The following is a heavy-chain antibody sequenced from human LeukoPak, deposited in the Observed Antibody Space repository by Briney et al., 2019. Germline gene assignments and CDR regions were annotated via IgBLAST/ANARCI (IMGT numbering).Heavy chain of an antibody. Sequence: SGTLSLTCAASGVSISSSEWWIWVRQPPGQGLEWIGEIHHAGRTRYNPSLKSRVTISMDYSKNQLSLKLTSVTAADTAIYYCGKTDIYFNPIDYWGPGSLVTVSS. D-gene: IGHD3-9*01. J-gene: IGHJ4*02. CDR2: IHHAGRT. CDR1: GVSISSSEW. CDR3: GKTDIYFNPIDY. V-gene: IGHV4-4*02.